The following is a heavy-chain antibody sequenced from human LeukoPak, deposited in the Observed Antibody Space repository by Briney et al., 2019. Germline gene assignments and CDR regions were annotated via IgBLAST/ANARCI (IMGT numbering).Heavy chain of an antibody. V-gene: IGHV4-59*08. CDR1: GGSICSYY. Sequence: SETLSLTCTVSGGSICSYYWSWIRQPPGKGLEWIGYIYYSGSTNYNPSLKSRVTISVDTSKNQFSLKLSSVTAADTAVYYCARGSLLYNWFDPWGQGTLVTVSS. D-gene: IGHD3-3*01. CDR2: IYYSGST. CDR3: ARGSLLYNWFDP. J-gene: IGHJ5*02.